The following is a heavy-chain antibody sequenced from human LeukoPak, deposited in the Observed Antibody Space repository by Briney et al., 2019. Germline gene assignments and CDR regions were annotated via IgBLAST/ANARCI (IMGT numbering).Heavy chain of an antibody. J-gene: IGHJ4*02. V-gene: IGHV3-23*01. Sequence: PGGSLRLSCAASGFTFSSYGMHWVRQAPGKGLEWVSAISGSGGSTYYADSVKGRFTISRDNSENTLYLQMNSLRAENMAVYYCAKDRQWFHTYWGQGTLVTVSS. CDR1: GFTFSSYG. CDR3: AKDRQWFHTY. CDR2: ISGSGGST. D-gene: IGHD3-22*01.